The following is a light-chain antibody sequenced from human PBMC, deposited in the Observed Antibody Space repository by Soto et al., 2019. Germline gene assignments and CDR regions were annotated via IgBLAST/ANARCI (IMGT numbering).Light chain of an antibody. CDR1: KIIITG. Sequence: QLPRSLSTLSASVGERATFTGGAIKIIITGWAGYQQKPGKAPKPLIYDASSLESGVPSRFSGSGSGTEFTLTISSLQPDDFATYYCQQYNSYSLYTFGQGTKLEIK. J-gene: IGKJ2*01. CDR3: QQYNSYSLYT. V-gene: IGKV1-5*01. CDR2: DAS.